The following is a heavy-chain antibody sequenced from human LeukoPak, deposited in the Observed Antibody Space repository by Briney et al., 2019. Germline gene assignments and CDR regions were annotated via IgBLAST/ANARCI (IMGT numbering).Heavy chain of an antibody. CDR2: ISPSGAAT. D-gene: IGHD3-10*01. CDR1: GFTFSSYA. J-gene: IGHJ3*02. V-gene: IGHV3-23*01. CDR3: AKDIGFGELLHFDI. Sequence: GGSLRLSCAASGFTFSSYAMNWVRQAPGKGLEWVSTISPSGAATSYADSVKGRFTISRDNSKNTLYLQMNSLRAEDTALYYCAKDIGFGELLHFDIWGRGTMVTVSS.